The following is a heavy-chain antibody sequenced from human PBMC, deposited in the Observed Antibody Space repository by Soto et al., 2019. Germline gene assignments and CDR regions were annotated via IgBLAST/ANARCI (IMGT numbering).Heavy chain of an antibody. Sequence: SETLSLTCTVSGGSVSSDYWSWIRQPPGKGLEWIGYMYDSGRTNYNPSLKSRVTTSVDTSKKQISLKLRSVTAADTAVYYCARVYCSSTSCYAMDVWGQGTTVTVSS. J-gene: IGHJ6*02. CDR2: MYDSGRT. D-gene: IGHD2-2*01. CDR1: GGSVSSDY. CDR3: ARVYCSSTSCYAMDV. V-gene: IGHV4-59*02.